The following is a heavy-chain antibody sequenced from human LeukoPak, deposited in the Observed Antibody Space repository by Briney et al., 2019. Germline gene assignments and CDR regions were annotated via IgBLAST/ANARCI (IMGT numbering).Heavy chain of an antibody. CDR1: GITFSNAW. D-gene: IGHD3-10*01. CDR2: ISNSGEST. Sequence: GGSLRLSCAASGITFSNAWMTWVRQAPGKGLEWVSTISNSGESTYYADSVKGRFTISRDNSKNTLFLQMNSLRAEDTAVYYCAKGAMVRGVLDYWGQGTLVTVSS. CDR3: AKGAMVRGVLDY. J-gene: IGHJ4*02. V-gene: IGHV3-23*01.